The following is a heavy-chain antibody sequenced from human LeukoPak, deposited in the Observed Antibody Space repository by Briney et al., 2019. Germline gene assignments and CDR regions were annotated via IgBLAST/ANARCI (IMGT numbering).Heavy chain of an antibody. V-gene: IGHV4-59*01. CDR1: GGSISSYY. D-gene: IGHD6-13*01. J-gene: IGHJ4*02. Sequence: PSETLSLTCTVSGGSISSYYWSWIRQPAGKGLEWIGYIYYSGSTNYNPSLKSRVTISVDTSKDQFSLKLSSVTAADTAVYYCARVGIAAAADYWGQGTLITVSS. CDR2: IYYSGST. CDR3: ARVGIAAAADY.